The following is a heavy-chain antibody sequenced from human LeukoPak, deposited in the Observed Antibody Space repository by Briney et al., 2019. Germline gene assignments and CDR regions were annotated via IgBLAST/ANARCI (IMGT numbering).Heavy chain of an antibody. J-gene: IGHJ4*02. CDR2: ISSSSSYI. Sequence: GGSLRLACAAAGFTFSSHSMNWVRQAAGKWLEWVSSISSSSSYIYYADSVNGRFTISRDHARKSLYLQMNRLMAEDTAVYYCARVVDTPSYLSDFDYWGQGTLVTVSS. D-gene: IGHD5-18*01. V-gene: IGHV3-21*01. CDR3: ARVVDTPSYLSDFDY. CDR1: GFTFSSHS.